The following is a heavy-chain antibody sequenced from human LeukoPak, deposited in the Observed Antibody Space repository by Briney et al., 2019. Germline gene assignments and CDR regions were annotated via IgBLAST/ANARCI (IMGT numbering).Heavy chain of an antibody. D-gene: IGHD5-12*01. V-gene: IGHV5-51*01. CDR1: GYSFTTYW. CDR3: AGGYDEDYFDY. Sequence: GESLKISCKGSGYSFTTYWIGWVRQMPGKGLEWMGIIYPGDSNTRYSPSFEGQVTISADKSISTAYLQWSSQKASDTAMYYCAGGYDEDYFDYWGQGTLVTVSS. J-gene: IGHJ4*02. CDR2: IYPGDSNT.